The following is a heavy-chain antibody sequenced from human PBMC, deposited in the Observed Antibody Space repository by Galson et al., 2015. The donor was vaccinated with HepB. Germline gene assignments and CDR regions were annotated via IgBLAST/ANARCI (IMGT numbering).Heavy chain of an antibody. CDR3: ARDETDHVALVPAAAPYYYSGMDV. V-gene: IGHV1-69*13. CDR1: GGTFSSYT. Sequence: SVKVSCKASGGTFSSYTISWVRQAPGQGLEWMGEIIPIFGTPNYAQKFQGRVTITADESTSTAYMELSSLRFEDTAVYYCARDETDHVALVPAAAPYYYSGMDVWGRGTTVTVSS. CDR2: IIPIFGTP. D-gene: IGHD2-2*01. J-gene: IGHJ6*02.